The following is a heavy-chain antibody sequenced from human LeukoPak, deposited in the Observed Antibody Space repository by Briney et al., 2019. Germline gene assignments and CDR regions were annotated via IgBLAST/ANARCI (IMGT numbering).Heavy chain of an antibody. CDR3: ARHTGLWFGELLPPLWFDP. CDR2: IYPGDSDT. CDR1: GYSFTSYW. Sequence: GESLKISCKGSGYSFTSYWIGWVRQMPGKGLEWMGIIYPGDSDTRYSPSFQGQVTISADKSISTAYLQWSSLKASDTAMYYCARHTGLWFGELLPPLWFDPWGQGTLVTVSS. V-gene: IGHV5-51*01. J-gene: IGHJ5*02. D-gene: IGHD3-10*01.